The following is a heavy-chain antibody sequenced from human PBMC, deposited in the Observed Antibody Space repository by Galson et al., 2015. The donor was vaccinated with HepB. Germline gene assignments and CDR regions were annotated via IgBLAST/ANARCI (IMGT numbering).Heavy chain of an antibody. CDR3: ARVGTTITWHHPYDY. V-gene: IGHV4-59*13. CDR1: GGSISNYS. CDR2: IYYSGST. D-gene: IGHD5-12*01. J-gene: IGHJ4*02. Sequence: QVQLQESGPGLVKPSETLSLTCTVSGGSISNYSWSWIRQPPGKGLEWIGYIYYSGSTNYNPSLKGRVTISVDTAKNQFSLKLGSVTAADTAVYYCARVGTTITWHHPYDYWGQGTLVTVSS.